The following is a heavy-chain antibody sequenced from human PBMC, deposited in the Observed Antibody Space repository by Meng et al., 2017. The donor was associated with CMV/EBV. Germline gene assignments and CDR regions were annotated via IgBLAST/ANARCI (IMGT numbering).Heavy chain of an antibody. CDR1: LYTFTDCY. CDR2: INPYSGGT. V-gene: IGHV1-2*02. CDR3: ARVMGYCSSTSCRRRGNWFDP. Sequence: SVPVSCMASLYTFTDCYMHWVGQAPGQGRAWMGWINPYSGGTNYAQKFQGRVNMTRDTSLSTAYMELSRLRSDDTAVYHCARVMGYCSSTSCRRRGNWFDPWGQGTLVTVSS. D-gene: IGHD2-2*01. J-gene: IGHJ5*02.